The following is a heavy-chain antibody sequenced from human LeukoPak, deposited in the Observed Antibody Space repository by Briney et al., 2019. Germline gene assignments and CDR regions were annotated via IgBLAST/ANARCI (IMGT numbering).Heavy chain of an antibody. Sequence: GGSLRLSCAASGFTFSSCVMSWVRQAPGKGLEWVSTISGSGGSTYYADSVKGRFTISKDNSKSTLFLQMNSLRAEDTAVYYCAKHRYSTVTSFYLDSFDVWGQGTVVTVSS. CDR3: AKHRYSTVTSFYLDSFDV. CDR2: ISGSGGST. D-gene: IGHD4-17*01. V-gene: IGHV3-23*01. CDR1: GFTFSSCV. J-gene: IGHJ3*01.